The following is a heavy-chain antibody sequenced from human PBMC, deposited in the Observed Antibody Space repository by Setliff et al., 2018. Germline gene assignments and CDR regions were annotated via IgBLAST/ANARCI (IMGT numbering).Heavy chain of an antibody. CDR1: GFTFSSYS. J-gene: IGHJ3*02. Sequence: GGSLRLSCAASGFTFSSYSMNWVRQAPGKGLEWVSYISSSSSTIYYADSVKGRFTISRDNAKNSLYLQMNSLRAEDTAVYYCARDYTYYDFWSGPPSDAFDIWGQGTMVTVSS. CDR2: ISSSSSTI. V-gene: IGHV3-48*01. D-gene: IGHD3-3*01. CDR3: ARDYTYYDFWSGPPSDAFDI.